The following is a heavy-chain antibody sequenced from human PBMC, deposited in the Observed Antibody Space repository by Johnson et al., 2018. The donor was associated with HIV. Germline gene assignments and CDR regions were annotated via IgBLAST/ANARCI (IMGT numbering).Heavy chain of an antibody. CDR3: SGDSSGYYYYDAFDI. Sequence: VQLVESGGGLVQPVGSLRLSCAASGFTFSSYAMSWVRQAPGKGLEWVSAISGSGGSTYYADSVKGRFTISRDNSKNTLYLQMNSLRAEDTAVYYCSGDSSGYYYYDAFDIWGQGTMVTVSS. D-gene: IGHD3-22*01. V-gene: IGHV3-23*04. CDR1: GFTFSSYA. CDR2: ISGSGGST. J-gene: IGHJ3*02.